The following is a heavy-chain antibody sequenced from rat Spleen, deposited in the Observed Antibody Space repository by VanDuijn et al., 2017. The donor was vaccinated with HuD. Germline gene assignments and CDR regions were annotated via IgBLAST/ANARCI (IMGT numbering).Heavy chain of an antibody. D-gene: IGHD1-11*01. Sequence: EVQLVESGGGLVQPGRSLKLSCVASGFTFSDYGMNWIRQAPGKGLEWVAYISASSGTIYYADTVKGRFTISRDNAKNTLYLQLSSLRSEDTATYYCTTVTEDIVELFAYWGQGTLVTVSS. J-gene: IGHJ3*01. CDR1: GFTFSDYG. CDR2: ISASSGTI. V-gene: IGHV5-34*01. CDR3: TTVTEDIVELFAY.